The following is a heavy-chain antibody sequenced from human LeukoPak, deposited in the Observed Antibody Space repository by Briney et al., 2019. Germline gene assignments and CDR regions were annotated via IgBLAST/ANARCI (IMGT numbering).Heavy chain of an antibody. CDR1: EFTFSRYW. Sequence: GGTLRLSCAASEFTFSRYWMHWVRQAPGKGLVWVARIISDGSYTNYADSVKGRFTISRDNAKNTLYLQMHSLRAEDTAVYYCVRAADYGDYGGFDYWGQGTLVTVSS. CDR2: IISDGSYT. V-gene: IGHV3-74*01. CDR3: VRAADYGDYGGFDY. J-gene: IGHJ4*02. D-gene: IGHD4-17*01.